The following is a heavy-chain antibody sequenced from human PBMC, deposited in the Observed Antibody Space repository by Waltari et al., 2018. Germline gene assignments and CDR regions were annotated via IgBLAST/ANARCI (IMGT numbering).Heavy chain of an antibody. CDR2: FEPEYGET. Sequence: QVQLVQSGAEVKKPGASVKVSCKVSGYTLTELSMHWVRQAPGKGLEWMGGFEPEYGETIYAQKFRGRVTMTEDTSTYTACMGLSSLRSEDTAVYYCATNTRWLPFDYWGQGTLVTVSS. V-gene: IGHV1-24*01. CDR1: GYTLTELS. CDR3: ATNTRWLPFDY. D-gene: IGHD6-19*01. J-gene: IGHJ4*02.